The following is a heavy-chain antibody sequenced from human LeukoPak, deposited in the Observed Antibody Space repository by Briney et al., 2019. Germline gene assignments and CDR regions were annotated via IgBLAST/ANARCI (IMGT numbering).Heavy chain of an antibody. CDR3: VRRRCSGGSCLPYYFDY. D-gene: IGHD2-15*01. Sequence: PSETLSLTCTVSSGSISSSYWSWIRQSPGKGLQWIGYISDSGSTSYNPSLKSRVTISLDRSKNQFSLKLSSVTAADTAVYYCVRRRCSGGSCLPYYFDYWGQGTLVTVSS. CDR1: SGSISSSY. V-gene: IGHV4-59*08. J-gene: IGHJ4*02. CDR2: ISDSGST.